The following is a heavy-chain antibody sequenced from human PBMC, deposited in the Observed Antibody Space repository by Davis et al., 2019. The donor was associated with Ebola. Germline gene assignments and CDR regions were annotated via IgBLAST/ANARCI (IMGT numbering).Heavy chain of an antibody. V-gene: IGHV1-18*04. CDR1: AYTFTNYG. Sequence: ASVKVSCKASAYTFTNYGVSWVRQAPGQGLEWMGWINPHNGNTNYAQNVQGRVTMTTDTSTSTAYMEVGSLRSDDTAVYYCARAQFPTTSDHWGQGTLVTVSS. D-gene: IGHD1-1*01. CDR2: INPHNGNT. CDR3: ARAQFPTTSDH. J-gene: IGHJ4*02.